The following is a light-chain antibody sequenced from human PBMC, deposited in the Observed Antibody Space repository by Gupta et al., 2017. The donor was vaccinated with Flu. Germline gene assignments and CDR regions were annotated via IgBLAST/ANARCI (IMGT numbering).Light chain of an antibody. J-gene: IGKJ3*01. Sequence: SVLMQSPGTLSLYPGERATLSCRASQSVTSNDLAWYQQKVGQAPRVLVDGASSRATGIPDRFTGSGSGTDFTLTITRLEPEDFAVYYCQLYGSSLTFTFGAGTKVDIK. CDR3: QLYGSSLTFT. CDR1: QSVTSND. V-gene: IGKV3-20*01. CDR2: GAS.